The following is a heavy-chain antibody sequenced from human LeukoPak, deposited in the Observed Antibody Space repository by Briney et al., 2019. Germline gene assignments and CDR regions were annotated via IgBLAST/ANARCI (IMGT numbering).Heavy chain of an antibody. Sequence: SQTLSLTCTVSGGSISSGGYYWSWIRQHPGKGLEWIGYIYYSGSTYYNPSLKSRVTISVDTSKNQFSLKLSSVTAADTAVYYCARGAVAGPMGFGNNWFDPWGQGTLVTVSS. D-gene: IGHD6-19*01. CDR3: ARGAVAGPMGFGNNWFDP. J-gene: IGHJ5*02. CDR1: GGSISSGGYY. V-gene: IGHV4-31*03. CDR2: IYYSGST.